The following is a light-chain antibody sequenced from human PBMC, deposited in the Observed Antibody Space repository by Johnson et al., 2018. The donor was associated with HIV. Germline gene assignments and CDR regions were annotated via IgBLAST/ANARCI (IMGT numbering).Light chain of an antibody. Sequence: QSVLTQPPSVSAAPGQKVTISCSGSSSNIGNNYVSWYQQLPGTAPKLLIYDNNKRPSGIPDRFSGSKSGTSATLGITGLQTGDEADYYCGTWDSGLSGGLYPFGPWTKVTVL. J-gene: IGLJ1*01. CDR2: DNN. V-gene: IGLV1-51*01. CDR3: GTWDSGLSGGLYP. CDR1: SSNIGNNY.